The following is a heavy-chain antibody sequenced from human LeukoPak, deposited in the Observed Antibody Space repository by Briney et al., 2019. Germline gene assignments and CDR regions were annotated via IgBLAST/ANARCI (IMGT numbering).Heavy chain of an antibody. CDR2: ISNSGDDR. V-gene: IGHV3-23*01. J-gene: IGHJ4*02. D-gene: IGHD3-10*01. CDR3: VKGNMVRGLMPFDY. CDR1: GFTFSTYG. Sequence: PGGSLRLSCAASGFTFSTYGMSWVRQAPGKGLEWVAGISNSGDDRNDADSVKGRFTISRDNSKETLYLQMSSLRAEDTAVYYCVKGNMVRGLMPFDYWGQGTLVTVSS.